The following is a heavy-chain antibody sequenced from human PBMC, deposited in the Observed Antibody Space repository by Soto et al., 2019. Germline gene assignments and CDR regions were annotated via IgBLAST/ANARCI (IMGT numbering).Heavy chain of an antibody. D-gene: IGHD3-3*01. J-gene: IGHJ6*02. CDR3: AKGLKVRPPTRIFGSSNYYSYGMDV. CDR1: GFTFSSYA. Sequence: GGSLRLSCAASGFTFSSYAMSWVRQAPGKGLEWVSTFSGSGGNTYYADSVKGRFTVSRGNSMNTLYLQMNSLRGEDTAVYYCAKGLKVRPPTRIFGSSNYYSYGMDVWGQGTTVTVSS. V-gene: IGHV3-23*01. CDR2: FSGSGGNT.